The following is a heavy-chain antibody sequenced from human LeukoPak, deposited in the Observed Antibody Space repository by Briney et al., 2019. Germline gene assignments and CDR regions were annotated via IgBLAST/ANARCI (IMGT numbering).Heavy chain of an antibody. CDR3: ARVHRYSSSWYRCFDY. CDR2: INPNSGGT. V-gene: IGHV1-2*02. D-gene: IGHD6-13*01. Sequence: ASVKVSFKASVYTFTGYYMHWVRQAPGQGLEWMGWINPNSGGTNYAQKFQGRVTMTRDTSISTAYMELSRLRSDDTAVYYCARVHRYSSSWYRCFDYWGQGTLVTVSS. J-gene: IGHJ4*02. CDR1: VYTFTGYY.